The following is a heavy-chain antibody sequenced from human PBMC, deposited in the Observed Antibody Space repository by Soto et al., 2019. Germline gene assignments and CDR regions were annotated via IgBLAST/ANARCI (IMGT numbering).Heavy chain of an antibody. Sequence: EVQLVESGGGLVQPGGSLRLCCAVSGFTFSSHAMNWVRQAPGKGLEWVAYIHSIRSIIYYADSVKGRFTISRDNAKNSLYRQMDSLRDEDTGVYYCARDARNADYDYWGQGTLVTVSS. CDR3: ARDARNADYDY. J-gene: IGHJ4*02. D-gene: IGHD3-16*01. CDR2: IHSIRSII. CDR1: GFTFSSHA. V-gene: IGHV3-48*02.